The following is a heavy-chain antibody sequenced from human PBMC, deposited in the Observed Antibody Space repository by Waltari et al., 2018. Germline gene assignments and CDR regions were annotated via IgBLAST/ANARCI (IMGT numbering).Heavy chain of an antibody. CDR3: ARWAMATGPHYYYGMDV. Sequence: QVQLVQSGAEVKKPGASVKVSCKASGYTFTSYDITWVRQATGQGLEWMGWMNPNSGNTGYAQKFQGRVTMTRNTSISTAYMELSSLRSEDTAVYYCARWAMATGPHYYYGMDVWGQGTTVTVSS. CDR2: MNPNSGNT. V-gene: IGHV1-8*01. CDR1: GYTFTSYD. D-gene: IGHD5-18*01. J-gene: IGHJ6*02.